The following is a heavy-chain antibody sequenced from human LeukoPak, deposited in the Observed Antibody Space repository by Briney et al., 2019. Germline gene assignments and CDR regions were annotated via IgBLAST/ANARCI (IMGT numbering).Heavy chain of an antibody. CDR2: IKSQTDDETI. V-gene: IGHV3-15*05. CDR1: GFTFSSYE. J-gene: IGHJ4*02. CDR3: TTDLSY. Sequence: GGSQRLSCAASGFTFSSYEMNWVRQAPGKGLEWVGRIKSQTDDETIDYAAPVKGRFTISRDDSKNTLYLQMNSLRTEDTAMYYCTTDLSYWGQGTLVTVSS.